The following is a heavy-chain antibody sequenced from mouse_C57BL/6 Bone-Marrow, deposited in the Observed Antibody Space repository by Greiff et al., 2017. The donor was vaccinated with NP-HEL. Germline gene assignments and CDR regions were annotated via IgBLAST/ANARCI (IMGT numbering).Heavy chain of an antibody. D-gene: IGHD4-1*01. V-gene: IGHV1-50*01. CDR2: IDPSDSYT. Sequence: QVQLQQPGAELVKPGASVKLSCKASGYTFTSYWMQWVKQRPGQGLEWIGEIDPSDSYTNYNQKFKGKATLTVDTSSSTAYMQLSSLTSEDSAVYYCARDRVGPWYFDVWGTGTTVTVSS. CDR3: ARDRVGPWYFDV. J-gene: IGHJ1*03. CDR1: GYTFTSYW.